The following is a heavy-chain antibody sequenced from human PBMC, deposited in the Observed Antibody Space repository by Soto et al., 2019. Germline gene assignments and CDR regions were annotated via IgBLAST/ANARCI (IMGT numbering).Heavy chain of an antibody. D-gene: IGHD5-18*01. CDR1: GFTFSSYA. Sequence: EVQLLEYGGGLVQPGGSLRLSCAASGFTFSSYAMSWVRQAPGKGLEWVSAISGSGGSTYYADSVKGRFTISRDNSKNTLYLQMNSLRAEDTAVYYCAKYRGYSYGYYYYGMDVWGQGTTVTVSS. CDR2: ISGSGGST. V-gene: IGHV3-23*01. CDR3: AKYRGYSYGYYYYGMDV. J-gene: IGHJ6*02.